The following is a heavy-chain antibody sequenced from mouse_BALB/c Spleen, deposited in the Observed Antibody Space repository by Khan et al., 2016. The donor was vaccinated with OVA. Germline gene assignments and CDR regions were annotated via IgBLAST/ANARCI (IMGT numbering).Heavy chain of an antibody. CDR3: TNGNYGWFAF. D-gene: IGHD2-1*01. CDR1: GFTFSSFV. J-gene: IGHJ3*01. Sequence: EVELVESGGGLVEPGGSLKLSCAASGFTFSSFVMSWVRQTPEKRLEWVATISSAGTSTYYPDSVKGRFTISRDNAKNALSLQMNSLRSDDTAIYYCTNGNYGWFAFWGQGTLVTVST. CDR2: ISSAGTST. V-gene: IGHV5-9-1*01.